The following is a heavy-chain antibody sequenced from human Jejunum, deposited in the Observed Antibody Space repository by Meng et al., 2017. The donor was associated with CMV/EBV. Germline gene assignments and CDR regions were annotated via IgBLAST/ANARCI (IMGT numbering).Heavy chain of an antibody. J-gene: IGHJ4*02. CDR1: GYTITHHG. CDR2: ISCYNGDT. V-gene: IGHV1-18*01. CDR3: ARDPSNTSGRYAYFDY. D-gene: IGHD6-19*01. Sequence: LGQAGAGVKKPWAAVSVSRKASGYTITHHGISWIRQAPGQGLESMGWISCYNGDTNYAQKLQGRVTMTTDTSTNTAYMDLRGLRSDDTAVYYCARDPSNTSGRYAYFDYWGQGTLVTVSS.